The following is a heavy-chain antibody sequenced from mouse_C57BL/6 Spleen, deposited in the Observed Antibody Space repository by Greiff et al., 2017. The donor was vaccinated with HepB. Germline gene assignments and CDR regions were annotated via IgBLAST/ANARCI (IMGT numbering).Heavy chain of an antibody. CDR3: ATYGSSILYYAMDY. D-gene: IGHD1-1*01. CDR1: GFTFSDYG. CDR2: ISSGSSTI. V-gene: IGHV5-17*01. J-gene: IGHJ4*01. Sequence: EVMLVESGGGLVKPGGSLKLSCAASGFTFSDYGMHWVRQAPEKGLEWVAYISSGSSTIYYADTVKGRFTISRDNAKNTLFLQMTSLRSEDTAMYYCATYGSSILYYAMDYWGQGTSVTVSS.